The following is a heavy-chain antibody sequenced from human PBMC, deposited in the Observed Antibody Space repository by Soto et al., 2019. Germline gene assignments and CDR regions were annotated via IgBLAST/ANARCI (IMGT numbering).Heavy chain of an antibody. V-gene: IGHV1-18*01. D-gene: IGHD2-15*01. J-gene: IGHJ5*02. CDR3: ARDWPYCSGASCYSGGWFDP. CDR1: GYTFTSYG. CDR2: ISAYNGNT. Sequence: GASVKVSCKASGYTFTSYGISWVRQAPGQGLEWMGWISAYNGNTNYAQKLQGRVTMTTDTSTSTAYMELRSLRSDDTAVYYCARDWPYCSGASCYSGGWFDPWGQGTLVTVSS.